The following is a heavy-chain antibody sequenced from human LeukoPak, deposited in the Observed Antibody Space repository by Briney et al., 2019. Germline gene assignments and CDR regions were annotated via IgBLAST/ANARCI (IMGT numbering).Heavy chain of an antibody. CDR1: GFTFNNYG. V-gene: IGHV3-30*18. CDR3: ANENYYGSGSYADH. CDR2: ISYDGSNT. Sequence: GGSLRPSCAASGFTFNNYGMHWVRQAPGKGLEWVAMISYDGSNTYYADSVKGRFTISRDNAKNTLYLQMNSLRAEDTAVYYCANENYYGSGSYADHWGQGTLVTASS. J-gene: IGHJ4*02. D-gene: IGHD3-10*01.